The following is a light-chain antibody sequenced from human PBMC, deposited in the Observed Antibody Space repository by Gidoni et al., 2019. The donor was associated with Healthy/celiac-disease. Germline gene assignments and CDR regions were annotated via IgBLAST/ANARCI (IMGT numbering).Light chain of an antibody. Sequence: VLTPSPGTLSLSPGERATLSCRASQSVSSSYLAWYQQKPGQAPRLLIYGASSRATGIPDRFSGSGSGTDFTRTISRLEPEDFAVYYGQQDGGSPLTFGGGTKVEIK. CDR2: GAS. J-gene: IGKJ4*01. V-gene: IGKV3-20*01. CDR3: QQDGGSPLT. CDR1: QSVSSSY.